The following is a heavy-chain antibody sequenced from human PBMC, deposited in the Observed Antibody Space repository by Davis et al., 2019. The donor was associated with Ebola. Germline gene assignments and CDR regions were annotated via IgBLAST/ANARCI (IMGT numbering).Heavy chain of an antibody. D-gene: IGHD3-10*01. CDR2: INHSGST. V-gene: IGHV4-34*01. CDR1: GGSFSGYY. Sequence: SETLSLTCAVYGGSFSGYYWSWIRQPPGKGLAWIGEINHSGSTNYNPSLKSRVTISVDTSKNQFSLKLSSVTAADTAVYYCATRPRSETYYGVFDYWGQGTLVTVSS. J-gene: IGHJ4*02. CDR3: ATRPRSETYYGVFDY.